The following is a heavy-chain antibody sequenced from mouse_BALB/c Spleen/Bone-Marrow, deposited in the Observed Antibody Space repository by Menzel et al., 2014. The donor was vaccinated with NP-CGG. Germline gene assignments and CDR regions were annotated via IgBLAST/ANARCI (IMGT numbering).Heavy chain of an antibody. D-gene: IGHD2-14*01. J-gene: IGHJ3*01. CDR2: INPSNGRT. CDR3: ARGYFAY. V-gene: IGHV1S81*02. Sequence: QVQLQQSGAELVKPGASVKLSCKASGYTFTSYWMHWVKQRPGQGLEWIGEINPSNGRTNYNEKFKSKATLTVDKSSSTAYMQLSSLTSEDSAVYYCARGYFAYWGPGTLVTVSA. CDR1: GYTFTSYW.